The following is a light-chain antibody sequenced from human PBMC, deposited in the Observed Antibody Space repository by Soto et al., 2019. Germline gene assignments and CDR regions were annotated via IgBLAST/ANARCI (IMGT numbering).Light chain of an antibody. V-gene: IGLV2-14*01. CDR3: SSYTISSTWV. Sequence: QSALTQPASVSGSPGQSITISCTGTSNDVGIYNYVSWYQQHPGKAPKLIIYEVTNRPSGVSDRFSGSKSDNTASLTISGLQAEYEADYYCSSYTISSTWVFGGGTKLTVL. J-gene: IGLJ3*02. CDR1: SNDVGIYNY. CDR2: EVT.